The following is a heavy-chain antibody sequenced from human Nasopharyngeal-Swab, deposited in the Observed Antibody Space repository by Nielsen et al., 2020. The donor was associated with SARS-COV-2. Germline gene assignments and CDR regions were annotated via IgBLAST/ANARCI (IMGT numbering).Heavy chain of an antibody. CDR2: ISSSSSYI. CDR1: GFTFSSYS. J-gene: IGHJ2*01. Sequence: GESPKISCAASGFTFSSYSMNWVRQAPGKGLEWVSSISSSSSYIYYADSVKGRFTISRDNAKNSLYLQMNSLRAEDTAVYYCARVGLSDWYFDLWGRGTLVTVSS. V-gene: IGHV3-21*01. D-gene: IGHD3-3*02. CDR3: ARVGLSDWYFDL.